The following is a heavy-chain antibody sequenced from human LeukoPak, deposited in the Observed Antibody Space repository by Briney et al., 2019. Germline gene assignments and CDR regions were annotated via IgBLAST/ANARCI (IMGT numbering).Heavy chain of an antibody. CDR2: IYHSGST. Sequence: ASETLSLTCTVSGYSISSGYYWGWIRQPPGKGLEWIGSIYHSGSTYYNPSLKSRVTISVDTSKNQFSLKLSSVTAADTAVYYCARDCGGDCYLGRAEYFQHWGQGTLVTVSS. J-gene: IGHJ1*01. V-gene: IGHV4-38-2*02. CDR1: GYSISSGYY. D-gene: IGHD2-21*01. CDR3: ARDCGGDCYLGRAEYFQH.